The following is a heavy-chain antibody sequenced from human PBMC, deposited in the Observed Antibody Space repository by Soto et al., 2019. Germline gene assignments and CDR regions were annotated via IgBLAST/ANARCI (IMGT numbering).Heavy chain of an antibody. Sequence: LSCATSGFSFSDFEMHWVRQAPGKGLEWVSYISSGGTTKYYADSVKGRFTISRDNAKNSLFLQMNSLRAEDTAVYYCAREYYDILTGLYLNWFERWGQGTLVTVSS. CDR3: AREYYDILTGLYLNWFER. J-gene: IGHJ5*02. V-gene: IGHV3-48*03. D-gene: IGHD3-9*01. CDR1: GFSFSDFE. CDR2: ISSGGTTK.